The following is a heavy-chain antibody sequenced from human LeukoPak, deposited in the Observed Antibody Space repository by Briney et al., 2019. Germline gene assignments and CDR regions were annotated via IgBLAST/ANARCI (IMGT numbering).Heavy chain of an antibody. Sequence: GGSLRLSCAASGFTFSSYGMHWVRQAPGKGLEWVAVISYDGSNKYYADSVKGRFTISRDNSKNTLYLQMNSLRAEDTAVYYCAKAGEMATIWYFDYWGQGTLVTVSS. CDR3: AKAGEMATIWYFDY. D-gene: IGHD5-24*01. CDR1: GFTFSSYG. CDR2: ISYDGSNK. J-gene: IGHJ4*02. V-gene: IGHV3-30*18.